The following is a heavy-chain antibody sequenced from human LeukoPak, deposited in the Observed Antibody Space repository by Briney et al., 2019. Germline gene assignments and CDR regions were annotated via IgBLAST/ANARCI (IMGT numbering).Heavy chain of an antibody. Sequence: SETLSLTSGVAGHSVSAVYYWGWIRQSPGKALEWIGSVFHTGNAYYSPSLKSRATLSVDTSKNQFSLTLKSVTAADTAVYYCARARLTHGVTIHYWGQGTLVTVSS. CDR1: GHSVSAVYY. D-gene: IGHD3-3*01. CDR3: ARARLTHGVTIHY. V-gene: IGHV4-38-2*01. J-gene: IGHJ4*02. CDR2: VFHTGNA.